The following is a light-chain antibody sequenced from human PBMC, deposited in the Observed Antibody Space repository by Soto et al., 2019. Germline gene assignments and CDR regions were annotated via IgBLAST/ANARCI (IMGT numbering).Light chain of an antibody. CDR2: WAS. Sequence: DIVMTQSPASLAVSLDERATINCKSSQSVLYSSNNKNYLAWYQQKPGQPPKLLIYWASTRESGVPDRFSGSGSGTDFTLTISSLQAEDVAVYYCQQYYSTPRTVGQGTKVDIK. CDR3: QQYYSTPRT. CDR1: QSVLYSSNNKNY. J-gene: IGKJ1*01. V-gene: IGKV4-1*01.